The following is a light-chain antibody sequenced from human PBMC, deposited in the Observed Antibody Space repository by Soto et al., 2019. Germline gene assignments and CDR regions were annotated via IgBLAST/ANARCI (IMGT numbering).Light chain of an antibody. CDR1: QSVSSSSY. CDR2: GAS. CDR3: QQYGSSPSYT. Sequence: EIVLTQSPGTLSLSPGERVTLSCRASQSVSSSSYLAWYQQKPGQAPRLLIYGASSRATGIPDRFSGSGSGTDFTLTISRLEPEDFAVYYCQQYGSSPSYTFGQGTKLEIK. V-gene: IGKV3-20*01. J-gene: IGKJ2*01.